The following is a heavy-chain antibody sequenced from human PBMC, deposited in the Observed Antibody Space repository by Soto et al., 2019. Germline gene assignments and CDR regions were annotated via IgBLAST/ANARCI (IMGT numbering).Heavy chain of an antibody. CDR1: GYSFTSYS. CDR3: ARSVNVAFDF. V-gene: IGHV1-3*04. D-gene: IGHD3-3*01. Sequence: QVQFVQSGAKVKKPGASVKVSCQASGYSFTSYSVHWVRQAPGQRLEWMGYLDIPNDDTKYSQNLQGRLTFSKDTSAGIDFMELSSLRTEDTAVYYCARSVNVAFDFWGQGNLVTVSS. CDR2: LDIPNDDT. J-gene: IGHJ4*02.